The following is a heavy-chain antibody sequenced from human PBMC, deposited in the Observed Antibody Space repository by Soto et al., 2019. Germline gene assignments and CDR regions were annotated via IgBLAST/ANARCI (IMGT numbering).Heavy chain of an antibody. J-gene: IGHJ4*02. Sequence: GGSQRLSCAASGFPCISYAMSWVRQATGKGLEWVSAISGSGGSTYYADSVKGRFTISRDNSKNTLYLQMNSLRAEDTAVYYCAKEAFVVVPAASVFDYWGQGTLVTVSS. V-gene: IGHV3-23*01. CDR1: GFPCISYA. CDR2: ISGSGGST. CDR3: AKEAFVVVPAASVFDY. D-gene: IGHD2-2*01.